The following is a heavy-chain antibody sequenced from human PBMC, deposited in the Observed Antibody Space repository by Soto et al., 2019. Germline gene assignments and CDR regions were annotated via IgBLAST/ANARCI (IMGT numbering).Heavy chain of an antibody. Sequence: QVQLVESGGGLVKPGGSLRLSCAASGFTFSDYYMSWIRQAPGKGLEWVSYISSSGSTIYYADSVKDRFTISRDNARISLYRQMNSLRAEDPAVYYCARHHGYCISTSCYYYSYGMDVWGQGTTVTVSS. D-gene: IGHD2-2*03. CDR1: GFTFSDYY. J-gene: IGHJ6*02. V-gene: IGHV3-11*01. CDR2: ISSSGSTI. CDR3: ARHHGYCISTSCYYYSYGMDV.